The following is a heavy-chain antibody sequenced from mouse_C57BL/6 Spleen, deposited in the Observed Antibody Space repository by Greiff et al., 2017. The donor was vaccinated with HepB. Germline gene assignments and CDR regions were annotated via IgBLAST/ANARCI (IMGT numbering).Heavy chain of an antibody. J-gene: IGHJ4*01. CDR3: ARWGVRYYGSSYEDAMDY. Sequence: QVQLQQSGAELARPGASVKLSCKASGYTFTSYGISWVKQSTGQGLEWIGEIYPRSGNTYYNEKFKGKATLTADKSSSTAYMELRSLTSEDSAVYFCARWGVRYYGSSYEDAMDYWGQGTSVTVSS. CDR1: GYTFTSYG. CDR2: IYPRSGNT. V-gene: IGHV1-81*01. D-gene: IGHD1-1*01.